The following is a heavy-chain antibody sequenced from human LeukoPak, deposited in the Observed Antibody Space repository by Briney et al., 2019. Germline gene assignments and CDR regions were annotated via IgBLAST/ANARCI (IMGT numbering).Heavy chain of an antibody. V-gene: IGHV3-21*01. J-gene: IGHJ4*02. CDR2: ISSSSSYI. CDR1: GFIFSTYW. Sequence: GGSLRLSCAASGFIFSTYWMSWVRQAPGKGLEWVSSISSSSSYIYYADSVKGRFTFSRDNAKNSLYLQMNSLRAEDTAVYYCAREGGYGYYFDYWGQGTLSPSPQ. CDR3: AREGGYGYYFDY. D-gene: IGHD5-18*01.